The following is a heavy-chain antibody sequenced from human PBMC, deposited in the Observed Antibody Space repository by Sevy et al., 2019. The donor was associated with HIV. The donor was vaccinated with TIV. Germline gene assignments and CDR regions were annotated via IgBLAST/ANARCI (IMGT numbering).Heavy chain of an antibody. J-gene: IGHJ4*02. CDR3: ASPLPFYYGSGSEEFDY. D-gene: IGHD3-10*01. CDR2: ISSSSSTI. Sequence: GESLKISCAASGLTFSTYSMNWVRQAPGKGLEWVSYISSSSSTIYYADSVKGRFTISRDNAKNSLYLQMNSLGAEDTAVYYCASPLPFYYGSGSEEFDYWGRGTLVTVSS. CDR1: GLTFSTYS. V-gene: IGHV3-48*01.